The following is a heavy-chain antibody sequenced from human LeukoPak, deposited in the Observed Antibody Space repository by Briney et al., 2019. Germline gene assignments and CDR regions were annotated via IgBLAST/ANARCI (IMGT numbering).Heavy chain of an antibody. CDR1: GGSFRGYY. D-gene: IGHD6-13*01. V-gene: IGHV4-34*01. Sequence: SETLSLTCAVYGGSFRGYYWSWIRQPPGKGLEWIGEINHSGSTNYNPSLKSRVTISVDTSKNQFSLKLSSVTAADTAVYYCARGRATASSWYYYYYYMDVWGKGTTVTVSS. CDR2: INHSGST. CDR3: ARGRATASSWYYYYYYMDV. J-gene: IGHJ6*03.